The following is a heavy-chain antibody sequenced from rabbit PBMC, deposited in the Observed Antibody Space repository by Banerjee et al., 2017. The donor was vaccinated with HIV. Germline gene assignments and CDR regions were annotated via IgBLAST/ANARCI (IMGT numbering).Heavy chain of an antibody. Sequence: QQQLEESGGGLVKPEGSLTLTCKASGFSLDDSYAMRWVRQAPGKGLEWIASIYSTNGKIYYATWAKGRFTISKASSAAVTLQMTSLTAADTATYFCATDLMGVGAWNLWGQGTLVTVS. J-gene: IGHJ4*01. V-gene: IGHV1S45*01. CDR3: ATDLMGVGAWNL. CDR1: GFSLDDSYA. D-gene: IGHD3-1*01. CDR2: IYSTNGKI.